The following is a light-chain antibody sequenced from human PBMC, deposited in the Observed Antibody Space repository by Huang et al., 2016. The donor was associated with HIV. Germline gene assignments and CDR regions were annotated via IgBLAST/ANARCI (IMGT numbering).Light chain of an antibody. J-gene: IGKJ2*01. V-gene: IGKV1-33*01. CDR3: QHYDNLPMYT. CDR1: PAINDY. Sequence: DIQMTQSPSSLSASVGDRVTITYQASPAINDYLNWYQHRPGKAPKHQIYDASNLETGVPSRFNGTGSETDFTFTLSSLQPEYIATYYCQHYDNLPMYTFGQGTKLEIK. CDR2: DAS.